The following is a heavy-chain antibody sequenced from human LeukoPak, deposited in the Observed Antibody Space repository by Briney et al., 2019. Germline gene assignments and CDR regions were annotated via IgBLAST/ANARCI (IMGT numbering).Heavy chain of an antibody. D-gene: IGHD3-3*01. J-gene: IGHJ6*03. Sequence: SQTLSLTCTVSGGSISSGSYYWSWIRQPAGKGLEWIGRIYISGSTNYNPSLKSRVTISVDTSKNQFSLKLSSVTAADTAVYYCARTPYDFWSGYLLYYMDVWGKGTTVTVSS. CDR1: GGSISSGSYY. V-gene: IGHV4-61*02. CDR2: IYISGST. CDR3: ARTPYDFWSGYLLYYMDV.